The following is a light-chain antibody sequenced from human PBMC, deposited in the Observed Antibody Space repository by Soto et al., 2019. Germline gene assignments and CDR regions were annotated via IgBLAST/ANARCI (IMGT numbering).Light chain of an antibody. J-gene: IGKJ1*01. CDR2: DAS. CDR3: QQYGSSPQT. Sequence: EIGLTQSPATLSLSPGERATLSCRASQIVSSGYLAWYQQRPGQAPRLLIYDASNRASGIPDRFSGSGSGTDFTLAISRLEPEDFAVYYCQQYGSSPQTFGQGTKVDIK. CDR1: QIVSSGY. V-gene: IGKV3-20*01.